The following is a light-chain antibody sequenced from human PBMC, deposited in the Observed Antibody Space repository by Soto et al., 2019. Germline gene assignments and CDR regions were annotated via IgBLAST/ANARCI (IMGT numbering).Light chain of an antibody. CDR1: QSISSW. Sequence: DIQMTQSPSTLSASVGDRVTITCRASQSISSWLAWYLQKPGKAPKLLIYKASSLESGVPSRFSGSGSGTEFTLTISSLQPDDFATYYCQQYNSYPYTFGQGTKLEIK. CDR3: QQYNSYPYT. CDR2: KAS. V-gene: IGKV1-5*03. J-gene: IGKJ2*01.